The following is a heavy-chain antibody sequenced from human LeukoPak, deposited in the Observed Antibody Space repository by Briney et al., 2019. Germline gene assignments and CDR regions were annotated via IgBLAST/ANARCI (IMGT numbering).Heavy chain of an antibody. D-gene: IGHD6-13*01. CDR3: AKDKVRYYTSRWSGLVDT. CDR1: GFTFSSYG. CDR2: IRFDETNK. V-gene: IGHV3-30*02. J-gene: IGHJ5*02. Sequence: GGSLRLSCIASGFTFSSYGMYWVRQAPGKGLEGVAFIRFDETNKYYADSVKGRFTISRDNSKNTLYLQMNSLRAEDTAVYYCAKDKVRYYTSRWSGLVDTWGQGTLVTVSS.